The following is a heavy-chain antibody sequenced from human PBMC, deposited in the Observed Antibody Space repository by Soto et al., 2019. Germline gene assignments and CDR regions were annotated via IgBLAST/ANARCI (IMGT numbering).Heavy chain of an antibody. J-gene: IGHJ4*02. D-gene: IGHD3-10*01. Sequence: EVQLLESGGGLVQVGGSLRLSCVGSGFGFDSYAMSWVRQAPGKGLEWVSGIGSSGGAIVYADSVRGRFTISRDNSRNALYLHMNSLRAGDTAVYYCAKARWFGESSHYFDYWGQGTLVTVSS. CDR1: GFGFDSYA. V-gene: IGHV3-23*01. CDR3: AKARWFGESSHYFDY. CDR2: IGSSGGAI.